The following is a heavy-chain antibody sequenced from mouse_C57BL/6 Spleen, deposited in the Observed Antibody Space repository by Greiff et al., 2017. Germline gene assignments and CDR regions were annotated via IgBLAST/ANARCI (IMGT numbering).Heavy chain of an antibody. CDR3: ARSGEEHFDY. CDR2: LSSGSTTF. V-gene: IGHV5-17*01. Sequence: VKLVESGGGLVKPGGSLKLSCAASRFTFRDYGMHCVRPAPEKGLEWVAYLSSGSTTFYYADTVKGRFTISSDNAKNTLFLQMTSLRSEDTAMYYCARSGEEHFDYWGQGTTLTVSS. CDR1: RFTFRDYG. D-gene: IGHD3-1*01. J-gene: IGHJ2*01.